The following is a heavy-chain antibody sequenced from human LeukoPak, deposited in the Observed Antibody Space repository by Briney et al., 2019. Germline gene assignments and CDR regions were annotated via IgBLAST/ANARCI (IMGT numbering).Heavy chain of an antibody. CDR1: GFTFSSYG. CDR3: AKRYYYDSSGYYGKGPPDY. J-gene: IGHJ4*02. Sequence: GGSLRLSRAASGFTFSSYGMHWVRQAPGKGLEWVAFIRYDGSNKYYADSVKGRFTISRDNSKNTLYLQMNSLRAEDTAVYYCAKRYYYDSSGYYGKGPPDYWGQGTLVTVSS. CDR2: IRYDGSNK. V-gene: IGHV3-30*02. D-gene: IGHD3-22*01.